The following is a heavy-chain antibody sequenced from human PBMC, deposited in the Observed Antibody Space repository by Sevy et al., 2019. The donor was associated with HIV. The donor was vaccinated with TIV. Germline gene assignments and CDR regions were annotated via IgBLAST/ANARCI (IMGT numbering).Heavy chain of an antibody. J-gene: IGHJ4*02. Sequence: GALRLSCAASGFTFNNYWMTWVRQAPGKGLEWVANIKFDGSEKLYLGSVKGRFTISRDNAQNSLYLQMDSLRAEDTAVYFCTKGTQSDYWGQGSLVTVSS. CDR2: IKFDGSEK. V-gene: IGHV3-7*01. CDR3: TKGTQSDY. CDR1: GFTFNNYW.